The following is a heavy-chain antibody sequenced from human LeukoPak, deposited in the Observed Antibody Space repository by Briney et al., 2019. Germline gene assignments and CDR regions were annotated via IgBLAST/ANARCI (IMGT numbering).Heavy chain of an antibody. J-gene: IGHJ4*02. CDR2: ISPTGSTT. CDR1: GFSFSGHW. CDR3: ARGPSSNWSGLVF. Sequence: PGGSLRLSCAASGFSFSGHWMHWARQLPGKGLVWVSRISPTGSTTSYADSVKGRFTVSRDNAKNTLYLQVNNLRAEDTAVYYCARGPSSNWSGLVFWGQGTLLAVSS. D-gene: IGHD6-13*01. V-gene: IGHV3-74*01.